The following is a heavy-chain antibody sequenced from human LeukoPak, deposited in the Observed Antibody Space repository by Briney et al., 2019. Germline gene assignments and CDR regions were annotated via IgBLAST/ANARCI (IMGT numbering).Heavy chain of an antibody. CDR3: ARDADGGYVRPLRY. CDR1: GYTFTSYY. CDR2: INPSGGST. J-gene: IGHJ4*02. D-gene: IGHD5-12*01. Sequence: ASVKVSXKASGYTFTSYYMHWMRQAHGQGLEWIGIINPSGGSTSYAQKFQGRVTMTRDTSTSTVYMELSSLRSEDTAVYYCARDADGGYVRPLRYWGQGTLVTVSS. V-gene: IGHV1-46*01.